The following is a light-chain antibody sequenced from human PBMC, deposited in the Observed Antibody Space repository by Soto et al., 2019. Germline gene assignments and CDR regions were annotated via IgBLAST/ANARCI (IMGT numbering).Light chain of an antibody. J-gene: IGKJ1*01. V-gene: IGKV1-5*01. Sequence: IQMTQSPSTLSASVGDRVTITCRASQSIRSWLAWYQQKPGKAPKLLIYDASSLERGVPSRFSGSGSGTEFTLTISSLQPDDFATYYCQKYITYRTFGQGTKVDIK. CDR2: DAS. CDR3: QKYITYRT. CDR1: QSIRSW.